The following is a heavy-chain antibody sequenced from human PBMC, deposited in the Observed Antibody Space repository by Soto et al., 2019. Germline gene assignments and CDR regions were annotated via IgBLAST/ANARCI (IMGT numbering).Heavy chain of an antibody. CDR2: ISYDGSNK. V-gene: IGHV3-30-3*01. CDR1: GFTFSSYA. D-gene: IGHD2-21*02. CDR3: ARLHIAVVTAKDAFDI. J-gene: IGHJ3*02. Sequence: GGSLRLSCAASGFTFSSYAMHWVRQAPGKGLEWVAVISYDGSNKYYADPVKGRFTISRDNSKNTLYLQMNSLRAEDTAVYYCARLHIAVVTAKDAFDIWGPGTMLTVSS.